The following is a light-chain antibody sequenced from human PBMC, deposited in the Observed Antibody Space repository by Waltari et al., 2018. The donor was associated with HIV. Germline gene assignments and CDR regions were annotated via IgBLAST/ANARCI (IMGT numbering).Light chain of an antibody. CDR2: GVS. CDR1: SSDVGGYNY. J-gene: IGLJ2*01. Sequence: SALTQPASVSGSPGQSITISCTGTSSDVGGYNYVPWYQQHPGKAPKLMIYGVSNRPSGVSNRFSGSKSGNTASLTIAGLQAEDEADYYCSSYTSSSTVVFGGGTKLTVL. V-gene: IGLV2-14*01. CDR3: SSYTSSSTVV.